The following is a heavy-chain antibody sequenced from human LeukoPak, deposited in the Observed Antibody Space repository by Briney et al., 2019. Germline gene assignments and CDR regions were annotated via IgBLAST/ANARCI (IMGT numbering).Heavy chain of an antibody. CDR2: ISSSSSTI. CDR1: GFIFSGYS. J-gene: IGHJ4*02. V-gene: IGHV3-48*02. Sequence: GGSLRLSCAASGFIFSGYSMNWVRQAPGKGLEWVSCISSSSSTIYYADSVKGRLTVSRDNARNSLYLQMNSLRDEDTAVYYCERAYVWGISPNYGGQGTLVTVSS. CDR3: ERAYVWGISPNY. D-gene: IGHD3-16*01.